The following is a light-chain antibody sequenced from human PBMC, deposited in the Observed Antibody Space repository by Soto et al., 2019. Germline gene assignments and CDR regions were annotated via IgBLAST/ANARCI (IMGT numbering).Light chain of an antibody. CDR2: DVS. Sequence: QSALTQPASVSGSPGQSITISCTGTSSDVGGYSYVSWYQQHPGKAPKLMIYDVSNRPSGVSNRFSGSKSGNTASLTISGLQAEDEADYYCSSYTGSSTLLFGGGTKLTVL. CDR3: SSYTGSSTLL. V-gene: IGLV2-14*01. CDR1: SSDVGGYSY. J-gene: IGLJ3*02.